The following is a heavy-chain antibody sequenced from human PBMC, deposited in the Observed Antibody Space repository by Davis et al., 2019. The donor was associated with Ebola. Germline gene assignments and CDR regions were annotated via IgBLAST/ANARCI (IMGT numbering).Heavy chain of an antibody. CDR2: IRQDGSEK. CDR1: GFSFSSHW. Sequence: GESLKISCAASGFSFSSHWMSWVRQAPGKGLEWVANIRQDGSEKHYVDSVKGQFTISRDNAKNSRYLQMNSLRAEDTAVYYCAREAVWRFDPWGQGTLVTVSS. J-gene: IGHJ5*02. CDR3: AREAVWRFDP. D-gene: IGHD3-16*01. V-gene: IGHV3-7*03.